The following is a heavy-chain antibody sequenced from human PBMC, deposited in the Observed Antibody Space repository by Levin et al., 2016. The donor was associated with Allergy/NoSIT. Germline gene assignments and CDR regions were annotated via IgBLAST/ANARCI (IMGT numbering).Heavy chain of an antibody. Sequence: WIRQPPGKGLEWVAAISDSGTMTNYADSVKGRFAISRDNSRNSLYLQMNSLRAEDTAVYYCVRKASGSFVFDYWGQGTLVTVSS. J-gene: IGHJ4*02. D-gene: IGHD1-26*01. V-gene: IGHV3-23*01. CDR2: ISDSGTMT. CDR3: VRKASGSFVFDY.